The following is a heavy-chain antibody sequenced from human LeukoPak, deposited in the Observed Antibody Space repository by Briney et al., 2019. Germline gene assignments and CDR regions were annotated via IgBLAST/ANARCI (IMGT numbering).Heavy chain of an antibody. J-gene: IGHJ4*02. CDR3: ARGAGADYDSSEGLYYFDY. CDR1: GGSISSYY. V-gene: IGHV4-34*01. D-gene: IGHD3-22*01. Sequence: PSETLSLTCTVSGGSISSYYWSWIRQPPGKGLEWIGEINHSGSTNYNPSLKSRVTISVDTSKNQFSLKLSSVTAADAAVYYCARGAGADYDSSEGLYYFDYWGQGTLVTVSS. CDR2: INHSGST.